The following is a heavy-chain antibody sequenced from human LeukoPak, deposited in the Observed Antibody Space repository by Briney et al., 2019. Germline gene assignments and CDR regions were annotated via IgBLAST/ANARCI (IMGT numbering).Heavy chain of an antibody. D-gene: IGHD3-9*01. CDR3: ARAIRNYDILTGNLYYFDY. J-gene: IGHJ4*02. CDR1: GYSFTSYW. CDR2: IDPSDSYT. V-gene: IGHV5-10-1*01. Sequence: GESLKISCKGSGYSFTSYWISWVRQMPGKGLEWMGRIDPSDSYTNYSPSFQGHVTISADKSISTAYLQWSSLKASDTAMYYCARAIRNYDILTGNLYYFDYWGQGTLVTVSS.